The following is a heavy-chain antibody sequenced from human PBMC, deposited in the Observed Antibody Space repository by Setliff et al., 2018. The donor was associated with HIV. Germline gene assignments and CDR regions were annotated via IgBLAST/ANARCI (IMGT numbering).Heavy chain of an antibody. V-gene: IGHV3-11*04. Sequence: LRLSCAASGFTFSDYYMSWIRQAPGKGLEWISYISSSGSTIYYADSVKGRFTISRDNAKNSLHLQMNSLRVEDTAVYYCARVRITFGGVIVIRYFDLWGRGTLVTVSS. CDR2: ISSSGSTI. D-gene: IGHD3-16*02. CDR3: ARVRITFGGVIVIRYFDL. CDR1: GFTFSDYY. J-gene: IGHJ2*01.